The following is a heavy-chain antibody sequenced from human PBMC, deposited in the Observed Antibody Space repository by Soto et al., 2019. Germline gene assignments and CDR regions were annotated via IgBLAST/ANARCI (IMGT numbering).Heavy chain of an antibody. CDR2: ISGSGGTT. CDR1: GFTFSSYA. V-gene: IGHV3-23*01. CDR3: AKGASSSGWPY. J-gene: IGHJ1*01. D-gene: IGHD6-19*01. Sequence: GGSLRLSCAASGFTFSSYAMSWVRQAPGKGLEWVSAISGSGGTTYYAASVKGRFTISRDNSKNTLYLQMNSLRAEDTAVYYCAKGASSSGWPYWGQGTLVTVSS.